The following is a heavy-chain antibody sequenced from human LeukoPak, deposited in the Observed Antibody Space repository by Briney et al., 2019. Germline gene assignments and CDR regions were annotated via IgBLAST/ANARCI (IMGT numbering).Heavy chain of an antibody. CDR2: ISSSSSYI. V-gene: IGHV3-21*01. Sequence: GGSLRLSCAASGFTFSSYSMNWVRQAPGKGLEWVPSISSSSSYIYYADSVKGRFTISRDNAKNSLYLQMNSLRAGDTAVYYCARGGSRYCSSTSCPPPDYWGQGTLVTVSS. CDR3: ARGGSRYCSSTSCPPPDY. J-gene: IGHJ4*02. D-gene: IGHD2-2*01. CDR1: GFTFSSYS.